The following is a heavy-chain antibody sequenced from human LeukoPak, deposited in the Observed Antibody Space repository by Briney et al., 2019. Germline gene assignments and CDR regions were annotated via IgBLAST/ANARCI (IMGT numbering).Heavy chain of an antibody. Sequence: GGSLRLSCAASGFTFSSYAMSWVRQAPGKGLEWVSAISGSGGSTYYADSVKGRFTISRDNSKNTLYLQMNSLRVEDTAVYYCARELTTVTTLDYYYGMDVWGQGTTVTVSS. D-gene: IGHD4-17*01. J-gene: IGHJ6*02. CDR3: ARELTTVTTLDYYYGMDV. CDR2: ISGSGGST. CDR1: GFTFSSYA. V-gene: IGHV3-23*01.